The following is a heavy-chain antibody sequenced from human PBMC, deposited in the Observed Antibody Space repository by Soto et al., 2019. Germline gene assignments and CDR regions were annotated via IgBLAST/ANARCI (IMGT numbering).Heavy chain of an antibody. D-gene: IGHD5-18*01. J-gene: IGHJ4*02. Sequence: SXKVSYKASVGTXISYAIRLVRQAPGQGLEWIGGIIPIFCTANYAQKFQGRVTITADESTSTAYMELRSMRSEVTAGYYCARTTAMVISYFDYWGQGTLLTVS. CDR2: IIPIFCTA. CDR3: ARTTAMVISYFDY. V-gene: IGHV1-69*13. CDR1: VGTXISYA.